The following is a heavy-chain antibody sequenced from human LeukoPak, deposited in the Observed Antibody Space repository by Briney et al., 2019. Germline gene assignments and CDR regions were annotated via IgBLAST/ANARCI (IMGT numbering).Heavy chain of an antibody. CDR2: ISGSGRNT. V-gene: IGHV3-23*01. CDR1: GFTFINYV. Sequence: GGSLRLSCAASGFTFINYVMTWVRQAPGKGLEWLSGISGSGRNTYYADSVKGRFTISRDNSKNTLYLQMNSLRDEDTAVYHCARDPTQYSSAWYAWFDPWGQGTLVTVSS. J-gene: IGHJ5*02. D-gene: IGHD6-13*01. CDR3: ARDPTQYSSAWYAWFDP.